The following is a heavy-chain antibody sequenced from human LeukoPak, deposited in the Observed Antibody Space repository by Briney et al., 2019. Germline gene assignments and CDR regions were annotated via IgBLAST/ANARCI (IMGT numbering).Heavy chain of an antibody. CDR1: GFTFSSYS. V-gene: IGHV3-21*01. CDR3: ARDVNWNYRDY. D-gene: IGHD1-20*01. J-gene: IGHJ4*01. CDR2: ISTSSSYI. Sequence: GGSLRLSCAASGFTFSSYSMNWVRQAPGKGLEWVSFISTSSSYIYYADSVKGRFTISRDNAKNSLYLQMNSLRAEDTAVYYCARDVNWNYRDYWGHGTLVTVSS.